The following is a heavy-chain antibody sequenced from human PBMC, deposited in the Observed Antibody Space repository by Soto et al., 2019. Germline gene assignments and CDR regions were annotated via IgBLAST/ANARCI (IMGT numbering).Heavy chain of an antibody. V-gene: IGHV3-23*01. Sequence: PGGSLRLSCAATGVTFSSYAMSWVRQAPGRGLEWVSSISSSGITTYYADSVKGRFTISRDYSKNTLYLQMSSLRAEDTAVYYCARESNTAMAQNAFDIWGQGTMVTVSS. CDR2: ISSSGITT. CDR3: ARESNTAMAQNAFDI. D-gene: IGHD5-18*01. J-gene: IGHJ3*02. CDR1: GVTFSSYA.